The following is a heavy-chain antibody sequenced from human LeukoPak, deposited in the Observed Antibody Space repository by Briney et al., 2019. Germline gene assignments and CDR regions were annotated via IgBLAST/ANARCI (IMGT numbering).Heavy chain of an antibody. CDR2: IYYSGST. Sequence: YWIGWVRQMPGKGLEWMGAIYYSGSTYYNPSLKSRVTISVDTSKNQFSLKLSSVTAADTAVYYCARVHFYVDTAMQVLDPWGQGTLVTVSS. CDR1: Y. J-gene: IGHJ5*02. CDR3: ARVHFYVDTAMQVLDP. D-gene: IGHD5-18*01. V-gene: IGHV4-30-4*08.